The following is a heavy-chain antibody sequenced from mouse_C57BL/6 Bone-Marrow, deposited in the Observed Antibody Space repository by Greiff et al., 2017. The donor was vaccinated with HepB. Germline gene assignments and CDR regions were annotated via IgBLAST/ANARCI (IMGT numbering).Heavy chain of an antibody. CDR3: ARRPWFAY. V-gene: IGHV1-80*01. Sequence: VQLQESGAELVKPGASVKISCKASGYAFSSYWMNWVKQRPGKGLEWIGQIYPGDGDTDYNGKFKGKATLTADKSSSTAYMQLSSLTSEDSAVYFCARRPWFAYWGQGTLVTVSA. J-gene: IGHJ3*01. CDR2: IYPGDGDT. CDR1: GYAFSSYW.